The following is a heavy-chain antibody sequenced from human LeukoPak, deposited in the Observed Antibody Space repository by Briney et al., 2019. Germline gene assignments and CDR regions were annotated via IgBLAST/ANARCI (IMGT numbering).Heavy chain of an antibody. J-gene: IGHJ6*02. V-gene: IGHV4-31*03. CDR1: GGSISGGAYY. CDR3: ARGFGAPNYYGMGV. Sequence: SETLSLTCTVSGGSISGGAYYWSWLRQHPGKGLEWIGYIYYSGGTYYDPSLRSRVTISVDTSNNHFSLRLTSVTAADTAVYYCARGFGAPNYYGMGVWGQGTSVTVSS. CDR2: IYYSGGT. D-gene: IGHD3-10*01.